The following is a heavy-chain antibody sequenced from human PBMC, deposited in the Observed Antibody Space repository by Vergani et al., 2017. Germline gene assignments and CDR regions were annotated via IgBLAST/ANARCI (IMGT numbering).Heavy chain of an antibody. V-gene: IGHV5-51*01. Sequence: EVQLVQSGAEVKKPGESLKISCKGSGYSFTSYWIGWVRQMPGKGLEWMGIIYPGDSDTRYSPSFQGQVTISADKSISTAYLQWSSLKASDIAMYYCARQRTVTMVRGVTNWFDPWGQGTLVTVSS. J-gene: IGHJ5*02. CDR3: ARQRTVTMVRGVTNWFDP. D-gene: IGHD3-10*01. CDR1: GYSFTSYW. CDR2: IYPGDSDT.